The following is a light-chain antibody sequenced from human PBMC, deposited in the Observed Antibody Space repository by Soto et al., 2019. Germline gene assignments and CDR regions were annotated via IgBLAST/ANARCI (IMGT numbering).Light chain of an antibody. CDR1: SSDVGGYNY. Sequence: QSVLTQPPSASGSPGKSVTISCTGTSSDVGGYNYVSWYQQHPGKAPKLMIYEVSKRPSGVPDRFSGSKSGNTASLTVSGLQAEDEADYYCSSYAGSNNLVVFGGGTQLTVL. J-gene: IGLJ2*01. CDR3: SSYAGSNNLVV. V-gene: IGLV2-8*01. CDR2: EVS.